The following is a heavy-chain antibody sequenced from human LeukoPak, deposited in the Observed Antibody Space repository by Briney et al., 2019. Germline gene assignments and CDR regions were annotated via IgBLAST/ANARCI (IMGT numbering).Heavy chain of an antibody. V-gene: IGHV3-30*02. J-gene: IGHJ6*03. CDR2: IRYDGSNK. CDR1: GLTFSSYG. CDR3: AKGRTASRKNNVVVVPAAMNPYYMDV. D-gene: IGHD2-2*01. Sequence: GGSLRLSCAASGLTFSSYGMHWVRQAPGKGLDWVAFIRYDGSNKYYADPVKGRFTISRDSSKNTLYLQMNSLRAEDTAVYYCAKGRTASRKNNVVVVPAAMNPYYMDVWGKGTTVTVSS.